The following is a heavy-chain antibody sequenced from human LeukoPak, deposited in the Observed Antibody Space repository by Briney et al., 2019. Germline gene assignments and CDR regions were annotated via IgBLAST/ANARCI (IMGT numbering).Heavy chain of an antibody. J-gene: IGHJ4*02. CDR1: GFILSSYE. Sequence: GGSLRLSCAASGFILSSYEMNWVRQAPGKGLEWVSYISSSGSTIYYADSVKGRFTISRDNAKNLLYLQMNSLRAEDTAVYFCARARLGFTRSIGTNYFDYWGQGTLVTVSS. D-gene: IGHD2-2*01. CDR2: ISSSGSTI. V-gene: IGHV3-48*03. CDR3: ARARLGFTRSIGTNYFDY.